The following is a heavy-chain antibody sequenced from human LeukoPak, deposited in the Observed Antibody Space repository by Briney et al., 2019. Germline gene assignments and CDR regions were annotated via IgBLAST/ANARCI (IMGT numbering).Heavy chain of an antibody. J-gene: IGHJ4*02. CDR2: IYYSGST. Sequence: PSETLSRTCAVYGGSFSGYYWSWIRQPPGKGLEWIGYIYYSGSTYYNPSLKSRVTISVDTSKNQFSLKLSSVTAADTAVYYCARGTVGAIVYWGQGTLVTVSS. D-gene: IGHD1-26*01. CDR1: GGSFSGYY. CDR3: ARGTVGAIVY. V-gene: IGHV4-30-4*08.